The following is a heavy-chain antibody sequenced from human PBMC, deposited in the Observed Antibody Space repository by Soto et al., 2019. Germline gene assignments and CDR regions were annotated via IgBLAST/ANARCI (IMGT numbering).Heavy chain of an antibody. CDR1: GYTFTNYA. D-gene: IGHD2-15*01. J-gene: IGHJ6*02. V-gene: IGHV1-3*01. CDR3: ARDSRGGSALIYYYYGMDV. Sequence: GASVKVSCKASGYTFTNYAMHWVRQAPGQRLEWMGWINGGNGNTKYSQKFQGRVTISRDTSATTAYMELSSLRSEDTAVYYCARDSRGGSALIYYYYGMDVWGQGTTVTVS. CDR2: INGGNGNT.